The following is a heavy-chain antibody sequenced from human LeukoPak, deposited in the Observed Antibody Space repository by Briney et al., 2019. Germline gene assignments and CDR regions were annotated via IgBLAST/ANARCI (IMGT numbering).Heavy chain of an antibody. V-gene: IGHV4-31*03. D-gene: IGHD2-2*01. CDR2: IYYSGGT. Sequence: PSQTLSLTCTVSGGSISSGGYYWRWIRQHPGKGLEWIGYIYYSGGTYYNPSLKSRVTISVDTSKNQFSLKLSSVTAADTAVYYCARIGSSTSCYLDWFDPWGQGTLVTVSS. CDR1: GGSISSGGYY. J-gene: IGHJ5*02. CDR3: ARIGSSTSCYLDWFDP.